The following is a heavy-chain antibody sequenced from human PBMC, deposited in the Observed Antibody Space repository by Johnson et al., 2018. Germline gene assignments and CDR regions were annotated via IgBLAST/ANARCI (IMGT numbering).Heavy chain of an antibody. V-gene: IGHV4-59*01. CDR1: GGSISSNY. Sequence: QVQLQESGPGLVKPSETLSLTCTVSGGSISSNYCSWIRQSPGMGLQWIGYIHYSGSPSYNPSLKRRVTMSVDASKNEFYLEVTSVTAADTAVYYCAKIKEGGASFDIWGQGTVVTVSS. CDR2: IHYSGSP. D-gene: IGHD3-16*01. CDR3: AKIKEGGASFDI. J-gene: IGHJ3*02.